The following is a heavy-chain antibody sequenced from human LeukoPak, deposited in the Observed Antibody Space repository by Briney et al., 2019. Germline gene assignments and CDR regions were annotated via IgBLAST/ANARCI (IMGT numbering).Heavy chain of an antibody. V-gene: IGHV3-11*01. CDR1: GFTFSDYY. CDR3: AGERAYYYDSSGYYYADY. D-gene: IGHD3-22*01. Sequence: GGSLRLSCAASGFTFSDYYMSWIRQAPGQGLEWVSYISSSGSTIYYADSVKGRFTISRDNAKNSLYLQMNSLRAEDTAVYYCAGERAYYYDSSGYYYADYWGQGTLVTVSS. CDR2: ISSSGSTI. J-gene: IGHJ4*02.